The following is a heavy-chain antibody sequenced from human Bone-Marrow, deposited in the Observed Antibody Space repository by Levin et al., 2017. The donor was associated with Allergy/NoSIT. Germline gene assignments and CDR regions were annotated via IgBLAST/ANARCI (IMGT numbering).Heavy chain of an antibody. CDR3: ATRGRLAVAGMGF. V-gene: IGHV4-34*01. D-gene: IGHD6-19*01. Sequence: GSLRLSCAVYNGSFSGYYWNWIRQPPGKGLEWIGEINHSGRADYNPSLKSRVTISVDTSKNQFSLKLSSVTAADTAVYYCATRGRLAVAGMGFWGQGTLVSVSS. CDR1: NGSFSGYY. CDR2: INHSGRA. J-gene: IGHJ1*01.